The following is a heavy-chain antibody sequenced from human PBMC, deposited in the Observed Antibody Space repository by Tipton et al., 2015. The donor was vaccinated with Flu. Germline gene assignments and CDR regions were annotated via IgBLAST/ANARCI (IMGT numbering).Heavy chain of an antibody. Sequence: TLSLTCTVSGGSVSSGSYCWSWIRQPPGKGLEWIGRMSYTGRTKYNPSLKSRVTMSVDTSKYQFSLKLSSVTAADTAVYFCATGRWELRDWLDPWGQGTLVTVSS. D-gene: IGHD4-23*01. CDR3: ATGRWELRDWLDP. CDR1: GGSVSSGSYC. J-gene: IGHJ5*02. CDR2: MSYTGRT. V-gene: IGHV4-61*01.